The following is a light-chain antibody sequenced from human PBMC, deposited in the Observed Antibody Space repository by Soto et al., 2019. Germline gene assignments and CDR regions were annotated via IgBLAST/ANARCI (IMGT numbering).Light chain of an antibody. Sequence: EIVMTQSPATLSVSPGERATLSCRACQSVSGHLAWYQQKPGQTPRLLIHGTSTRATGIPGRFSGSGSGTDFTLTISRLEPEDFAVYYCQQYGSSPPITFGQGTRLEIK. J-gene: IGKJ5*01. CDR1: QSVSGH. V-gene: IGKV3-20*01. CDR3: QQYGSSPPIT. CDR2: GTS.